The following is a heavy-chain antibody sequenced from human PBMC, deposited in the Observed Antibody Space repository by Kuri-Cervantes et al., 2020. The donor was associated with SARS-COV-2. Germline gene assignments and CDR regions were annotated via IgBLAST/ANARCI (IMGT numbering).Heavy chain of an antibody. CDR1: GFTFSAYY. J-gene: IGHJ3*02. Sequence: GESLKISCAASGFTFSAYYMSWIRQAPGKGLEWVSYISSSSSYTNYADSVKGRFTISRDNAKNSLYLQMNSLRAEDTAVYYCARDAARAAFDIWGQGTMVTVS. CDR3: ARDAARAAFDI. V-gene: IGHV3-11*05. CDR2: ISSSSSYT. D-gene: IGHD6-25*01.